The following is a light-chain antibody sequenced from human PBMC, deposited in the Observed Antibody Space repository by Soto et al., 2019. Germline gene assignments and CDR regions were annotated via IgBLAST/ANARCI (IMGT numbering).Light chain of an antibody. V-gene: IGKV3-15*01. CDR1: QSLSGN. CDR2: GAS. Sequence: EIVMTQSPATLSVSPGERATLSCRASQSLSGNLAWYQQKPGQAPRLLIYGASTRATGIPARFSGSGSGTGSTLTISSLQSEDFAIYYCQQYNNWPQTFGHGTKVDIK. CDR3: QQYNNWPQT. J-gene: IGKJ1*01.